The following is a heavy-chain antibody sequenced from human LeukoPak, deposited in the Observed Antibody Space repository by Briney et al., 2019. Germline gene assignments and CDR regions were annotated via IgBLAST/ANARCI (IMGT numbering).Heavy chain of an antibody. Sequence: PSETLSLTCTVSGGSISSYYWSWIRQPPGKGLEWIGYIYYSGSTNYNPSLKSRVTISVDTSKNQFSLKLSSVTAADTAVYYCARELSTYYYGSGSPKWFDPWGQGTLVTVSS. CDR3: ARELSTYYYGSGSPKWFDP. J-gene: IGHJ5*02. D-gene: IGHD3-10*01. CDR2: IYYSGST. CDR1: GGSISSYY. V-gene: IGHV4-59*12.